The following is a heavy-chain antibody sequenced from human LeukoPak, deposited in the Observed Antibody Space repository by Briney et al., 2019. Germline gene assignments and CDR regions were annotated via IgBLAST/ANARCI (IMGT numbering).Heavy chain of an antibody. CDR3: AKKSAGSYYNGPDY. V-gene: IGHV3-30*18. CDR2: ISYDGSNK. CDR1: GFTFSSYG. J-gene: IGHJ4*02. Sequence: GRSLRLSCAASGFTFSSYGMHWVRQAPGKGLEWVAVISYDGSNKNCADSVKGRFTISRDNSKNTLYLQMNSLRAEDTAVYYCAKKSAGSYYNGPDYWGQGTLVS. D-gene: IGHD3-10*01.